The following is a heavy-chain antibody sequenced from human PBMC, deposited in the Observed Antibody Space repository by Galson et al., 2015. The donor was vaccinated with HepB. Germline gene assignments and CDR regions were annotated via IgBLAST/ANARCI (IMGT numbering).Heavy chain of an antibody. CDR1: GGSISSSSYY. Sequence: LTCTVSGGSISSSSYYWGWIRQPPGKGLEWIGSIYYSGSTYYNPSLKSRVTISVDTSKNQFSLKLSSVTAADTAVYYCARHICSGSTSCYTPYYFNYWGQGTLVTVSS. CDR3: ARHICSGSTSCYTPYYFNY. V-gene: IGHV4-39*01. J-gene: IGHJ4*02. CDR2: IYYSGST. D-gene: IGHD2-2*02.